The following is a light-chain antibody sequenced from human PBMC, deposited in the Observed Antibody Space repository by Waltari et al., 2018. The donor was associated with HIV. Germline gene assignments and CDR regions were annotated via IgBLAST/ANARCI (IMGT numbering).Light chain of an antibody. CDR1: SSDVGDYTY. CDR3: CSYAGSYSWI. Sequence: QSALTQPRSVSGSPGQSVTISCTGASSDVGDYTYVSWYQLHPGKAPKVMLYDVTKRPSGVPDRFSGSKSGNTASLTISGLQAEDEADYYCCSYAGSYSWIFGGGTKLTVL. V-gene: IGLV2-11*01. J-gene: IGLJ2*01. CDR2: DVT.